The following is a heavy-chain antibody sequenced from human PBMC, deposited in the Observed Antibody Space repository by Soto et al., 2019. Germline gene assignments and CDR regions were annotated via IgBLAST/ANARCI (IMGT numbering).Heavy chain of an antibody. V-gene: IGHV3-21*02. CDR3: VRDGLDYYDTEGLYFDK. Sequence: EVQLVESGGGPVRPGGSLRLSCAASGFNFITYSLNWVRQAPGKGLEWVASISSSAIYIDYADSVKGRFTISRDNANNSLYLQMDSLRAEDTATYYCVRDGLDYYDTEGLYFDKWGQGTLVTVSS. D-gene: IGHD3-22*01. CDR2: ISSSAIYI. CDR1: GFNFITYS. J-gene: IGHJ4*02.